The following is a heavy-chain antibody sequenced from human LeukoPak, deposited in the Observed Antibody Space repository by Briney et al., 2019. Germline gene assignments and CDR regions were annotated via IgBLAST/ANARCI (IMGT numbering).Heavy chain of an antibody. Sequence: SETLSLTCTVSGGSISSYYWSWIRQPPGKGLEWIGYIYHSGSTYYNPSLKSRVTMSLDRSKNHFSLKLTSVTAADTAVYYCARVGGDSRYYFDYWGQGTLVTVSS. CDR2: IYHSGST. V-gene: IGHV4-59*12. CDR3: ARVGGDSRYYFDY. CDR1: GGSISSYY. J-gene: IGHJ4*02. D-gene: IGHD2-21*02.